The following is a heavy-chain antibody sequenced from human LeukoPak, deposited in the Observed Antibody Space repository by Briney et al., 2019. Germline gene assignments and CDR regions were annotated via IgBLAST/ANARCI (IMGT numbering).Heavy chain of an antibody. CDR3: AKDQHSGSYHFQH. CDR1: GFTFDDYG. CDR2: INWNGGST. V-gene: IGHV3-20*04. J-gene: IGHJ1*01. D-gene: IGHD1-26*01. Sequence: GGSLRLSCAASGFTFDDYGMSWVRQAPGKGLEWVSGINWNGGSTGYADSVKGRFTISRDNSKNTLYLQMNSLRAEDTAVYYCAKDQHSGSYHFQHWGQGTLVTVSS.